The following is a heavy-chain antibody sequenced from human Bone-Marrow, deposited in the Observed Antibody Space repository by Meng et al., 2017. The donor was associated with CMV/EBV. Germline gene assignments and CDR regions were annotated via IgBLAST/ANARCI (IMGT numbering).Heavy chain of an antibody. D-gene: IGHD1-14*01. J-gene: IGHJ6*04. CDR1: GYTFTRYD. CDR2: MNTNSGNT. Sequence: ASVKVSCKASGYTFTRYDINWVRQAAGQGLEWMGWMNTNSGNTGYAQNFQGRVTMTRNTATGTAYMELTSLKAEDTAVYYCAREETLVEGTAVGRGKYYYSGMDAWGEGTTVTVSS. CDR3: AREETLVEGTAVGRGKYYYSGMDA. V-gene: IGHV1-8*01.